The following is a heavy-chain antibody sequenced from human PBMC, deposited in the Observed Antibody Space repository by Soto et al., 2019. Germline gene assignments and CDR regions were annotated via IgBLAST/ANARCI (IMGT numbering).Heavy chain of an antibody. CDR2: ISSSGSTI. Sequence: GGSLRLSCAASGFTFSDYYMSWIRQAPGKGLEWVSYISSSGSTIYYADSVKGRFTISRDNAKNSLYLQMNSLRAEDTAVYYCAKEGITMVRVNWFDPWGQGTRVTVSS. V-gene: IGHV3-11*01. J-gene: IGHJ5*02. D-gene: IGHD3-10*01. CDR3: AKEGITMVRVNWFDP. CDR1: GFTFSDYY.